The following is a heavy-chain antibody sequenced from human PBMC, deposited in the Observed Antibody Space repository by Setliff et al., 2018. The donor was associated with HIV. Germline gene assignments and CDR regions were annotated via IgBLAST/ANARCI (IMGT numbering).Heavy chain of an antibody. V-gene: IGHV3-30*03. CDR3: ITESYSRSWYY. J-gene: IGHJ4*02. Sequence: GGSLRLSCRGFRTTFSGYGLNWVRQAPGKGLEWVAVISFDGSSKYYADSVKGRFTISRDNSEGTLYLKANSLRIEDTAVYYCITESYSRSWYYWGQGTLVTVSS. D-gene: IGHD6-13*01. CDR1: RTTFSGYG. CDR2: ISFDGSSK.